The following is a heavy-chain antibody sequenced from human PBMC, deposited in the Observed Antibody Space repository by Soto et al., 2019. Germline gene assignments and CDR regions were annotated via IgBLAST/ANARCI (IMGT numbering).Heavy chain of an antibody. J-gene: IGHJ6*02. D-gene: IGHD6-13*01. V-gene: IGHV4-59*12. CDR1: GGSISSYY. Sequence: SETLSLTCTVSGGSISSYYWSWIRLPPGKGLEWIGYIYYCGSTNYNPSLTSRVTMSVDTSKNQFFLKLSSVTAADTAVFYCARDRIAAAGTGYYYYGMDVWGQGTTVTVSS. CDR2: IYYCGST. CDR3: ARDRIAAAGTGYYYYGMDV.